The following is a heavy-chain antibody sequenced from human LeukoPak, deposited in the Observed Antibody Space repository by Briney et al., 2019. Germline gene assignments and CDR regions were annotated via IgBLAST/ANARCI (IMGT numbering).Heavy chain of an antibody. V-gene: IGHV3-64D*06. CDR3: VKDPQLLWFGGLDAFDI. Sequence: PGGSLRLSCSASGFTFSSYAMHWVRQAPGKGLEYVSAISSNGGSTYYADSVKGRFTISRDNSKNTLYLQMSSLRAEDTAVYYCVKDPQLLWFGGLDAFDIWGQGTMVTVSS. CDR1: GFTFSSYA. CDR2: ISSNGGST. D-gene: IGHD3-10*01. J-gene: IGHJ3*02.